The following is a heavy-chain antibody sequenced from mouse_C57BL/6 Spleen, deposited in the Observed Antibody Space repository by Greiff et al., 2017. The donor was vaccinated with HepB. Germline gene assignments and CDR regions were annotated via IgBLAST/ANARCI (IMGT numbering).Heavy chain of an antibody. J-gene: IGHJ4*01. CDR3: VRRRNDCDGYYAMDY. CDR2: IRSKSSNYAT. CDR1: GFTFNTYA. D-gene: IGHD2-4*01. Sequence: EVQRVESGGGLVQPKGSLKLSCAASGFTFNTYAMHWVSQAPGKGLEWVARIRSKSSNYATYYADSVKDRFTISRDDSQSMLYLQMNNLKTADTAMYYCVRRRNDCDGYYAMDYWGQGTSVTVSS. V-gene: IGHV10-3*01.